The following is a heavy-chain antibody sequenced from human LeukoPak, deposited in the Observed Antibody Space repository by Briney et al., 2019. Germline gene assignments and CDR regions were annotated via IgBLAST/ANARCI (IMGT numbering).Heavy chain of an antibody. V-gene: IGHV4-38-2*02. D-gene: IGHD1-26*01. CDR2: FYHGGST. J-gene: IGHJ4*02. CDR1: GYSISTGYY. Sequence: SETLSLTCTVSGYSISTGYYWDWIRQPPGKGLEWIGTFYHGGSTYYNPSLKSRVTISVDTSKNQFSLKLSSVTAADTAVYYCARGVGAFDYWGQGTLVTVSS. CDR3: ARGVGAFDY.